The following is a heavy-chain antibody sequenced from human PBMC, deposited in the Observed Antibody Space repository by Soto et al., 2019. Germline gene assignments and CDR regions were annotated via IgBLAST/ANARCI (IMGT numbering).Heavy chain of an antibody. CDR2: IYYSGST. Sequence: PSXTRSLTCTVSGGSITSYSWSWIRQPPGKGLEWIGYIYYSGSTNYNPSLKSRVTISVDTSKNQFSLKLSSVTAADTAVYYCARRYGVYFDYWGQGTLVTVSS. D-gene: IGHD4-17*01. V-gene: IGHV4-59*08. J-gene: IGHJ4*02. CDR1: GGSITSYS. CDR3: ARRYGVYFDY.